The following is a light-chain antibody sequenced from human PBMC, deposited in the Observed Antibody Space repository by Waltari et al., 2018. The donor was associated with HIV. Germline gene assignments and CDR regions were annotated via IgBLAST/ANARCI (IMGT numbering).Light chain of an antibody. Sequence: SCTGTSSDVGSYNVVSWYQQHPGKAPKLMIYEDNKRPSGVSNRFSGSKSGNTASLTISGLQAEDEADYYCCSYTGSTTWVFGGGTKLTVL. J-gene: IGLJ3*02. CDR2: EDN. CDR1: SSDVGSYNV. V-gene: IGLV2-23*01. CDR3: CSYTGSTTWV.